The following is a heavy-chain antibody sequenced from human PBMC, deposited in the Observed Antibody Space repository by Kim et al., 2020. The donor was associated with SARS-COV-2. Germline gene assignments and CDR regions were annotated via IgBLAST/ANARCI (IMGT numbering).Heavy chain of an antibody. V-gene: IGHV3-53*01. CDR2: IYSGGST. Sequence: GGSLRLSCAASGFTVSSNYMSWVRQAPGKGLEWVSVIYSGGSTYYADSVKGRFTISRDNSKNTLYLQMNSLRAEDTAVYYCARDRGGAYCGGDCYAFDIWGQGTMVTVSS. CDR1: GFTVSSNY. J-gene: IGHJ3*02. D-gene: IGHD2-21*02. CDR3: ARDRGGAYCGGDCYAFDI.